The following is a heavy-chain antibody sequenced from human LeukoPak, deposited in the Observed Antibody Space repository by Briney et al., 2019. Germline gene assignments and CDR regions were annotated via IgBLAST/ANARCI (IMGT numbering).Heavy chain of an antibody. D-gene: IGHD1-26*01. CDR1: GFTFSSYG. Sequence: GGSLRLSCAASGFTFSSYGMHWVRQAPGKGLEWVAIIWYDGSKKNYADSVKGRFTISRDNSKNTLYLEMSSLRAEDTAVYYCARAQDSSGSYYLNAFDIWGQGTMVTVSS. V-gene: IGHV3-33*01. CDR3: ARAQDSSGSYYLNAFDI. CDR2: IWYDGSKK. J-gene: IGHJ3*02.